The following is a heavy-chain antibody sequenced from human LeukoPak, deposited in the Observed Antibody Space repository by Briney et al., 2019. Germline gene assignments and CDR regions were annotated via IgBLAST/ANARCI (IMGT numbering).Heavy chain of an antibody. CDR3: AVGGGNFPFDY. CDR2: IYYSGST. J-gene: IGHJ4*02. V-gene: IGHV4-59*01. CDR1: GGSISSYY. Sequence: PSETLSLTCTVSGGSISSYYWSWIRQPPGKGLEWIGYIYYSGSTNYNPSLKSRVTISVDTSKNQFSLKLSSVTAADTAVYYCAVGGGNFPFDYWGQGTLVTVSS. D-gene: IGHD4-23*01.